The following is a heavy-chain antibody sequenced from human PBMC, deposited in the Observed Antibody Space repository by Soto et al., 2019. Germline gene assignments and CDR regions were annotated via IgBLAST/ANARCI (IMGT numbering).Heavy chain of an antibody. CDR3: ARVLRGADNYYYYGMDV. Sequence: ASVKVSCTASGYTFTSYGISWVRQAPGQGLEWMGWISAYNGNTNYAQKLQGRVTMTTDTSTSTAYMELRSLRSGDTAVYYCARVLRGADNYYYYGMDVWGQGTTVTVSS. CDR2: ISAYNGNT. J-gene: IGHJ6*02. D-gene: IGHD3-10*01. V-gene: IGHV1-18*01. CDR1: GYTFTSYG.